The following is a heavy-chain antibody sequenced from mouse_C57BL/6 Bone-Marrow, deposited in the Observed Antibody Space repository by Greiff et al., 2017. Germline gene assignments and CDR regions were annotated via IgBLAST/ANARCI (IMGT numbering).Heavy chain of an antibody. CDR3: ANNYYGSSYGYFDV. CDR2: IWRGGST. CDR1: GFSLTSYG. Sequence: QVQLKESGPGLVQPSQSLSITCTVSGFSLTSYGVHWVRQSPGKGLEWLGVIWRGGSTDYNAAFMSRLSITKDNSKSQVFFKMNSLQADDTAIYYCANNYYGSSYGYFDVWGTGTTVTVSS. D-gene: IGHD1-1*01. J-gene: IGHJ1*03. V-gene: IGHV2-5*01.